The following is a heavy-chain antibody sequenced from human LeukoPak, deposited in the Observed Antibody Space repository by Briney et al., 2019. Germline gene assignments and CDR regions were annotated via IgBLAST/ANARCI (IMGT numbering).Heavy chain of an antibody. Sequence: SETLSLTCAVYGGSFSGYYWSWIRQPPGKGLEWIGEINHSGSTNYNPSLKSRVTISVDTSKNQFSLKLSSVTAADTAMYYCARSYYYDYVWGSYREPFDYWGQGTLVTVSS. J-gene: IGHJ4*02. CDR1: GGSFSGYY. CDR3: ARSYYYDYVWGSYREPFDY. V-gene: IGHV4-34*01. D-gene: IGHD3-16*02. CDR2: INHSGST.